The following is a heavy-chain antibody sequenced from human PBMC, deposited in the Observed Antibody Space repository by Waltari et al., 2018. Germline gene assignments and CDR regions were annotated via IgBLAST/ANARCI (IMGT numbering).Heavy chain of an antibody. Sequence: QVQLQESGPGLLKPSETLSLTCTVSGGSISPYYWSWLRQPPGKGLEWIGHISYSGTTNYNPPLKGRLTISLGTSTNQFSLRLTSVAAADTAIYYCARLGRDSDTSSFNFDSWGQGTLVIVSS. CDR1: GGSISPYY. CDR3: ARLGRDSDTSSFNFDS. V-gene: IGHV4-59*01. CDR2: ISYSGTT. J-gene: IGHJ4*02. D-gene: IGHD6-6*01.